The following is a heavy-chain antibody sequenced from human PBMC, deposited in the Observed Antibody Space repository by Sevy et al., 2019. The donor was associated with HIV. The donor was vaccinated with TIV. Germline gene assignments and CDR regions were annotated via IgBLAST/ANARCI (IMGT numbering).Heavy chain of an antibody. CDR2: IYSGGST. CDR3: ATGTSPFWSGFYYYYGMDV. D-gene: IGHD3-3*01. Sequence: GGSLRLSCAASGFTVSSNYMSWVRQAPGKGLEWVSVIYSGGSTYYADSVKGRFTISRDNSKNTLYLQMNSLRAEDTAVYYCATGTSPFWSGFYYYYGMDVWGPGTTVTVSS. V-gene: IGHV3-53*01. J-gene: IGHJ6*02. CDR1: GFTVSSNY.